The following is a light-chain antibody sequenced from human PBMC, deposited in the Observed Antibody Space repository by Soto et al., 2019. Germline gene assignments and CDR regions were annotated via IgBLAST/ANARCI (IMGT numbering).Light chain of an antibody. V-gene: IGKV3-15*01. CDR1: QSVSGN. Sequence: EIVMTQSPATLSVSPGERATLSCRASQSVSGNLAWYQQKPGQAPRLLIYGASTRATGIPARFSGSGSGTEFTLNISSLQYEDFAVYYCPQYNNWPPITFGQGTKLEIK. CDR3: PQYNNWPPIT. CDR2: GAS. J-gene: IGKJ2*01.